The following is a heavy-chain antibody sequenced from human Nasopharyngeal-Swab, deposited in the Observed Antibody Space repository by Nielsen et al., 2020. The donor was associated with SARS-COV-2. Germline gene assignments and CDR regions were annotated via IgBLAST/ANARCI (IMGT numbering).Heavy chain of an antibody. V-gene: IGHV4-59*12. CDR2: IYHTGST. J-gene: IGHJ4*02. Sequence: SETLSLTCTVSRGSMSNIYWSWIRKSPGKGLEWIGSIYHTGSTTYSPSLKSRVTISMYTSGNQFFLSLSSVTAADTAPYYCAGDYGGFSGLDFWGQGTLVTVSS. CDR1: RGSMSNIY. D-gene: IGHD4-23*01. CDR3: AGDYGGFSGLDF.